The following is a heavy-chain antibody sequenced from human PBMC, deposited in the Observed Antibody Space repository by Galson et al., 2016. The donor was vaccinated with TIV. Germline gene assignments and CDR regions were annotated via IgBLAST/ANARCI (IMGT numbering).Heavy chain of an antibody. V-gene: IGHV4-61*08. D-gene: IGHD5-24*01. CDR1: GGSVSSGGYY. Sequence: CTVSGGSVSSGGYYWSWVRQPPGKGLEGIGYVYYIGSTDYNPSHKIRVTISRDTSKHQFSLKLNSVTAADTAVYYCARDRVQMVTIARFYYYMDVWGKGPTVTVSS. J-gene: IGHJ6*03. CDR3: ARDRVQMVTIARFYYYMDV. CDR2: VYYIGST.